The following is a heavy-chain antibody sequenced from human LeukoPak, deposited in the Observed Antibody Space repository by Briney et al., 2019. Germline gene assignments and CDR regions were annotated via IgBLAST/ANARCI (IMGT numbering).Heavy chain of an antibody. CDR2: ISYDEMYQ. D-gene: IGHD3-10*01. CDR1: GFTFNIYG. J-gene: IGHJ4*02. V-gene: IGHV3-30*18. Sequence: GGSLRLTCAASGFTFNIYGMHWVRQAPGKGLEWVAGISYDEMYQYYADSVKGRFTISRDNSKNTLFLQMNSLRAEDTAIYYCAKDRDYYGSGSDYWGQGTLVTVSS. CDR3: AKDRDYYGSGSDY.